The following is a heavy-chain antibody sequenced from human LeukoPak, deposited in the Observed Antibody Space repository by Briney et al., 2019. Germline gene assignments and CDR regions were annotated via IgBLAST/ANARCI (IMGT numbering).Heavy chain of an antibody. CDR3: ARISQWLVQDAFDI. V-gene: IGHV4-34*01. D-gene: IGHD6-19*01. CDR1: GGSFSGYY. CDR2: INHSGST. Sequence: SETLSLTCAVYGGSFSGYYWSWIRQPPGKGLEWIGEINHSGSTNYNPSLKSRVTISVDTSKNQFSLKLSSVTAADTAVYYCARISQWLVQDAFDIWGQGTMVTVSS. J-gene: IGHJ3*02.